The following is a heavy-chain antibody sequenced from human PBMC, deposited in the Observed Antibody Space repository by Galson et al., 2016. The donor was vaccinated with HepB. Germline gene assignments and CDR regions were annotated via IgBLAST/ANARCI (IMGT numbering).Heavy chain of an antibody. CDR1: GGSINSGGHY. V-gene: IGHV4-31*03. CDR2: IYYRGST. CDR3: AGGGGSLDYYFDY. Sequence: LSLTCTVSGGSINSGGHYWSWIRQLPGEGLEWIGFIYYRGSTYYKSSLKSRVNISIDTSKNQFSLNLNSVTAADTAVYYCAGGGGSLDYYFDYWGQGTPVTVSS. J-gene: IGHJ4*02. D-gene: IGHD6-25*01.